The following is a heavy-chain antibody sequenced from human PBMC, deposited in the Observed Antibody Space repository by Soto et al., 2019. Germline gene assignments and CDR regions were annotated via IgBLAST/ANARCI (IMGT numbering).Heavy chain of an antibody. D-gene: IGHD2-2*01. CDR1: GFTVSSNY. V-gene: IGHV3-53*01. CDR2: IYSGGTT. J-gene: IGHJ4*02. CDR3: ARGASRYCSSNSCYGSFDY. Sequence: PGGSLRLSCAASGFTVSSNYMSWVRQAPGKGLEWVSVIYSGGTTYYADSVKGRFTISRDNSKSTLYLQMNSLRADDTAVYYCARGASRYCSSNSCYGSFDYWGQGTLVTVSS.